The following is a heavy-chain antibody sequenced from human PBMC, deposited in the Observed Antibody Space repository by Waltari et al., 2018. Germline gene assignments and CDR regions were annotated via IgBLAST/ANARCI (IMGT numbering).Heavy chain of an antibody. V-gene: IGHV4-38-2*01. CDR1: GYSISSGYY. J-gene: IGHJ4*02. CDR2: IYHSGST. Sequence: QVQLQESGPGLVKPSETLSLTCAVSGYSISSGYYWGWIRQPPGKGLEWIGSIYHSGSTYYNPSLKRRVTISVDTSKNQFSLKLSSVTAADTAVYYCASAEWDLLDYWGQGTLVTVSS. CDR3: ASAEWDLLDY. D-gene: IGHD1-26*01.